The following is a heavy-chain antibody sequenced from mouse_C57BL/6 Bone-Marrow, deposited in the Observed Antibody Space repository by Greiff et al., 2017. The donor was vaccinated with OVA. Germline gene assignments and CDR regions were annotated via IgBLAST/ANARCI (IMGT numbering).Heavy chain of an antibody. V-gene: IGHV5-4*01. J-gene: IGHJ4*01. CDR1: GFTFSSYA. Sequence: EVHLVESGGGLVKPGGSLKPSCAASGFTFSSYAMSWVRQTPEKRLEWVATISDGGSYTYYPDNVKGRFTISRDNAKNNLYLQMSHLKSEDTAMYYCARDRGNYWMDYWGQGTSVTVSS. CDR2: ISDGGSYT. CDR3: ARDRGNYWMDY. D-gene: IGHD2-1*01.